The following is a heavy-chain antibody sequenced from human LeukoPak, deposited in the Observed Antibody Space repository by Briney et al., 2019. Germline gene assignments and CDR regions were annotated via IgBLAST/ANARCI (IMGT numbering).Heavy chain of an antibody. CDR3: ARDIVVVTARPGRYEY. CDR1: GYTFTSYG. J-gene: IGHJ4*02. V-gene: IGHV1-18*01. D-gene: IGHD2-21*02. Sequence: ASVKVSCKASGYTFTSYGISWVRQAPGQGLEWMGWISAYNGNTNYAQKLQGRVTMTTDTSTSTANMELRSLRSDDTAVYYCARDIVVVTARPGRYEYWGQGTLVTVSS. CDR2: ISAYNGNT.